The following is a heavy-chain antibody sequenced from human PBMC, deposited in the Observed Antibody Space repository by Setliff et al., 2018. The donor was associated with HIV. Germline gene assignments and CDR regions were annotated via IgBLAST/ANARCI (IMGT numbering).Heavy chain of an antibody. J-gene: IGHJ6*03. CDR2: IYNSGSR. CDR1: GDSVNDRSYF. V-gene: IGHV4-39*01. CDR3: AKSDTTMDGGTPFYMDV. D-gene: IGHD3-10*01. Sequence: SETLSLTCTVSGDSVNDRSYFWGWIRQPPGEGLEWVGSIYNSGSRYYNPSLNSRVTISVDTSKNQFSLKLSSVTAADTAVYYCAKSDTTMDGGTPFYMDVWGKGTTVTVSS.